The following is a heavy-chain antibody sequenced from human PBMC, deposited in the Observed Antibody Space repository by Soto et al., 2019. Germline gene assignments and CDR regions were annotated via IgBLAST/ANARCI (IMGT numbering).Heavy chain of an antibody. CDR1: GGSISSSRYY. Sequence: SETLSRTCTVSGGSISSSRYYWSWIRQPPGKGLEWIGSIYYSGSTYYNPSLKSRVTISVDTSKNQFSLKLSSVTAADTAVYYCAIGMDLQTDYWGQGTLVPLSS. CDR3: AIGMDLQTDY. V-gene: IGHV4-39*01. CDR2: IYYSGST. D-gene: IGHD1-20*01. J-gene: IGHJ4*02.